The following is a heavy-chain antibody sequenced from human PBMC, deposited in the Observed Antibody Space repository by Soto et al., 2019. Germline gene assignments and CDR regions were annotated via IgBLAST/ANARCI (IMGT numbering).Heavy chain of an antibody. Sequence: GGSLRLSCAASGFTFSSYGMHWVRQAPGKGLEWVAVISYDGSNKYYADSVKGRFTISRDNSKNTLYLQMNSQRAEDTAVYYCAKDEGAYYDYIWGSYLSPHDYWGQGTLVTVSS. J-gene: IGHJ4*02. CDR1: GFTFSSYG. D-gene: IGHD3-16*02. CDR2: ISYDGSNK. V-gene: IGHV3-30*18. CDR3: AKDEGAYYDYIWGSYLSPHDY.